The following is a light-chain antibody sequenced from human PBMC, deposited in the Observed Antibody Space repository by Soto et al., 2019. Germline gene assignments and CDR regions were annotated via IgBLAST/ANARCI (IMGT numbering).Light chain of an antibody. CDR2: GTS. CDR3: QHHNDCSWT. V-gene: IGKV1-5*03. CDR1: QSISIW. Sequence: DIHMTQSPSTLSASVGDRVTITCRASQSISIWLAWYQQKPGRAPNLLIYGTSSLESGVPSRFSGSGSGTEFTLTISSLQPDEFATYYCQHHNDCSWTFGQGNKVEIK. J-gene: IGKJ1*01.